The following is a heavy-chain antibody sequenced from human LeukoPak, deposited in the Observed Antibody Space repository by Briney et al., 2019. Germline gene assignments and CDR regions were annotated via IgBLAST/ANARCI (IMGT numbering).Heavy chain of an antibody. CDR2: IYHSGST. CDR3: ARRRGYSPFDP. D-gene: IGHD3-3*01. V-gene: IGHV4-38-2*01. J-gene: IGHJ5*02. Sequence: PSETLSLTCAVSGYSISIGYYWGWIRPPPGKGLEWIGSIYHSGSTYYNPSLKSRVTISVDTSKNQFSLRLSSVTAADTAVYYCARRRGYSPFDPWGQGTLVTVSS. CDR1: GYSISIGYY.